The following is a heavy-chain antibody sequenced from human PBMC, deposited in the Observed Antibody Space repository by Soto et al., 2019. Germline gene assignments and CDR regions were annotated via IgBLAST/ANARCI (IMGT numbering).Heavy chain of an antibody. J-gene: IGHJ4*02. D-gene: IGHD5-12*01. CDR2: AHHSGRT. Sequence: PSETLSLTCTVSGDSMSSSNWWNWVRQPPGKGLEWIGEAHHSGRTNYNPSLRSRVTISVDTSKNQFSLKLSSVTAADTAVYYCARLVRSRWLQSDPSPASIDYWGQGTLVTVSS. CDR3: ARLVRSRWLQSDPSPASIDY. CDR1: GDSMSSSNW. V-gene: IGHV4-4*02.